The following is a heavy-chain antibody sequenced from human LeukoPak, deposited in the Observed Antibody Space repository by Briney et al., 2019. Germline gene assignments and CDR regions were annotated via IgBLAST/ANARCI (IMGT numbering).Heavy chain of an antibody. D-gene: IGHD2-2*01. J-gene: IGHJ6*02. CDR1: GGTFSSYA. CDR3: ARSLHQLLPLQDYYYGMDV. Sequence: EASVRVSCKASGGTFSSYAISWVRQAPGQGLEWMGRIIPILGIANYAQKFQGRVTITADKSTSTAYMELSSLRSEDTAVYYCARSLHQLLPLQDYYYGMDVRGQGTTVTVSS. CDR2: IIPILGIA. V-gene: IGHV1-69*04.